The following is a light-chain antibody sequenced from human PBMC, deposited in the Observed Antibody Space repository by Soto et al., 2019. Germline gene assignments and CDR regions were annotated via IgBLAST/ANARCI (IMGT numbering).Light chain of an antibody. J-gene: IGLJ1*01. CDR2: EVN. CDR3: TSYAGGNNV. Sequence: QSVLTQPPSASGSPGQSVTISCTGTSSDVRGYNYVSWYQQNPGKVPKLMIYEVNKRPSGVPDRFSGSKSGNTASLTVSGLQAEDEADYYCTSYAGGNNVFGTGTKVTVL. V-gene: IGLV2-8*01. CDR1: SSDVRGYNY.